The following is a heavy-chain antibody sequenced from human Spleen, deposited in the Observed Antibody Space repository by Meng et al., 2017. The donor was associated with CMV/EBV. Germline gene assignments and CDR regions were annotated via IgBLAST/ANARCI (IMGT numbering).Heavy chain of an antibody. CDR2: ISGSGGTT. CDR3: AKVTTPGPTGDFFDY. Sequence: EGSLRLSCVASGFIFDDYAMHWVRQAPGKGLEWVSAISGSGGTTYYADSVKGRFTISRDNAKNTLSLQMNSLRAEDTAVYYCAKVTTPGPTGDFFDYWGQGTLVTVSS. CDR1: GFIFDDYA. V-gene: IGHV3-23*01. J-gene: IGHJ4*02. D-gene: IGHD3-22*01.